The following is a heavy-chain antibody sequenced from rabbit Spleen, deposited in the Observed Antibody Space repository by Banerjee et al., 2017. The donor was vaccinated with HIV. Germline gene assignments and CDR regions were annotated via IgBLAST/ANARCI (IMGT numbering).Heavy chain of an antibody. CDR3: ARDLDGVIGWNFGW. J-gene: IGHJ6*01. Sequence: QSLEESGGDLVKPGASLTLTCKASGFSFSSGYYMSWVRQAPGKGLEWMGCIWTGDGGAYYANWAKGRFTISRTSSTTVTLRMTSLTAADRATYFCARDLDGVIGWNFGWWGQGTLVTVS. CDR1: GFSFSSGYY. V-gene: IGHV1S40*01. CDR2: IWTGDGGA. D-gene: IGHD4-1*01.